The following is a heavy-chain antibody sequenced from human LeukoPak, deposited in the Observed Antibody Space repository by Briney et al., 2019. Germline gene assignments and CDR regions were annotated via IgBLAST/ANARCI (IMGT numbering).Heavy chain of an antibody. V-gene: IGHV3-30-3*02. Sequence: GGSLRLSCAASGFTFSSYAMHWVRQAPGKGLEWVALISYDGSNKYYADSVKGRFTISRDNSKNTLYLQMNSLRAEDTAVYYCAKYEYSSSSDYWGQGTLVTVSS. CDR3: AKYEYSSSSDY. CDR1: GFTFSSYA. D-gene: IGHD6-6*01. CDR2: ISYDGSNK. J-gene: IGHJ4*02.